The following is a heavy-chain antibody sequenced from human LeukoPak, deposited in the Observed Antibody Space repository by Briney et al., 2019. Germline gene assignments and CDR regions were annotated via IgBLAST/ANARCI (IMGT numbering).Heavy chain of an antibody. D-gene: IGHD3-10*01. CDR2: IYYSGST. Sequence: SETLSLTCTVSGGSISSYYWSWIRQPPGKGLEWIGYIYYSGSTNYNPSLKSRVTISVDTSKNQFSLKLSSVTAADTAVYYCARGDYGSGSYYGGWGQGTLVTVSS. CDR1: GGSISSYY. CDR3: ARGDYGSGSYYGG. V-gene: IGHV4-59*08. J-gene: IGHJ4*02.